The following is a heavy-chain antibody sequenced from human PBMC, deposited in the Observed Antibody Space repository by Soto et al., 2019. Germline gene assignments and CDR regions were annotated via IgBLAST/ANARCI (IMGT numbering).Heavy chain of an antibody. CDR2: IKSDGSEQ. D-gene: IGHD3-10*01. CDR3: SRENWFQDY. J-gene: IGHJ4*02. V-gene: IGHV3-7*03. CDR1: GFSFSAYY. Sequence: PGGSLRLSCAASGFSFSAYYMTWVRQAPGKGLEWVASIKSDGSEQYYVDSGKGRFTISRDNAKNSLYLQMNSLRAGDTGLYYCSRENWFQDYWGQGTLVTVSS.